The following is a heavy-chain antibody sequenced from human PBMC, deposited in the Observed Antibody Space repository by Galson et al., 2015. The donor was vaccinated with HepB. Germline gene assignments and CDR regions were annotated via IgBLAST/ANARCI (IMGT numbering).Heavy chain of an antibody. CDR1: GGTFSSYA. CDR2: IIPILGIA. CDR3: ARRGYYYYMDV. V-gene: IGHV1-69*04. D-gene: IGHD3-10*01. J-gene: IGHJ6*03. Sequence: SVKVSCKASGGTFSSYAISWVRQAPGQGLEWMGRIIPILGIANYAQKFQGRVTITADKSTSTAYMELSSLKASDTAMYYCARRGYYYYMDVWGKGTTVTVSS.